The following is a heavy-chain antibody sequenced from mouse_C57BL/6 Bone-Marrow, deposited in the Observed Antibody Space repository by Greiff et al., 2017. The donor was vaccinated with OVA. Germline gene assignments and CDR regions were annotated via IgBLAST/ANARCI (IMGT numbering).Heavy chain of an antibody. D-gene: IGHD2-3*01. Sequence: VQLKQSGTVLARPGASVKMSCKTSGYTFTSYWMHWVKQRPGQGLEWIGAIYPGNSDTSYNQKFKGKAKLTAVASASTAYMELSSLTNEDSAVYYCTGTYDGYFWFAYWGQGTLVTVSA. J-gene: IGHJ3*01. CDR3: TGTYDGYFWFAY. V-gene: IGHV1-5*01. CDR1: GYTFTSYW. CDR2: IYPGNSDT.